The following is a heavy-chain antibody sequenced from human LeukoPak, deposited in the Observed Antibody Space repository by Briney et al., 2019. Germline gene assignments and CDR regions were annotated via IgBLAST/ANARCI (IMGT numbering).Heavy chain of an antibody. CDR2: ICAYNGNT. J-gene: IGHJ4*02. CDR1: GYTFTSYG. D-gene: IGHD6-19*01. Sequence: ASVKVSCKASGYTFTSYGISWVRQAPGQGLEWMGWICAYNGNTNYAQKLQGRVTMTTDTSTSTAYMELRSLRSDDTAVYYCARAHSSGWYIPTVGLDYWGQGTLVTVSS. CDR3: ARAHSSGWYIPTVGLDY. V-gene: IGHV1-18*01.